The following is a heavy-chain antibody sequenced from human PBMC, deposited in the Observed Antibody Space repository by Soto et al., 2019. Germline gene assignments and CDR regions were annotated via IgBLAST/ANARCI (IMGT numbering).Heavy chain of an antibody. J-gene: IGHJ5*02. CDR3: ARLGKYYQSLDL. CDR1: GGSISSGDYY. D-gene: IGHD2-2*01. CDR2: IYYSGST. Sequence: SETLSLTCTVSGGSISSGDYYWSWICQPPGKGLEWIGYIYYSGSTYYNPSLKSRVTISVDTSKNQFSLRLSSVTAADTAVYYCARLGKYYQSLDLWGPGTLVTVSS. V-gene: IGHV4-30-4*01.